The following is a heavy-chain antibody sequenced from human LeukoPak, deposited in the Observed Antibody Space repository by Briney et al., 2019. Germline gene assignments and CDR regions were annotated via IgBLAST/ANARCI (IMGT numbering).Heavy chain of an antibody. CDR1: GFTFDDYA. Sequence: GGSLRLSCAASGFTFDDYAMHWVRQAPGKGLERVSGISWNSGGIGYADSVKGRFTISRDNAKNSLYLQMNSLRADDTALYYCAKGKKMTVAGLFDYWGQGTLVTVSS. V-gene: IGHV3-9*01. D-gene: IGHD6-19*01. CDR3: AKGKKMTVAGLFDY. J-gene: IGHJ4*02. CDR2: ISWNSGGI.